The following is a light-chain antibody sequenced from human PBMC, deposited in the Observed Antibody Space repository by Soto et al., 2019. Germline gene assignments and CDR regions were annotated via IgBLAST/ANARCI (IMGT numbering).Light chain of an antibody. CDR2: GAS. J-gene: IGKJ1*01. Sequence: EIVLTQSPATLSLSPGERATLPCRASQIVSINLAWYQQKPGQAPRLLIDGASTRATGIPARFSGSGSGTEFTLTISSLQSEDFAVYHCQHYNSWPRTWTFGQGTKVDIK. CDR1: QIVSIN. CDR3: QHYNSWPRTWT. V-gene: IGKV3-15*01.